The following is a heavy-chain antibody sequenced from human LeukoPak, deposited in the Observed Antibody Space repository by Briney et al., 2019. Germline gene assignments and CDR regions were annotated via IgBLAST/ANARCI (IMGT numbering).Heavy chain of an antibody. Sequence: ASVKVSCKASGYTFTSYYMHRVRQAPGQGLEWMGISNPSDGTTSYAQKFQGRVTMTRDTSTSTVYMELSSLRSDDTAVYYCARENDYGNNWFDPWGQGTLVTVSS. CDR1: GYTFTSYY. CDR3: ARENDYGNNWFDP. J-gene: IGHJ5*02. D-gene: IGHD4-17*01. CDR2: SNPSDGTT. V-gene: IGHV1-46*01.